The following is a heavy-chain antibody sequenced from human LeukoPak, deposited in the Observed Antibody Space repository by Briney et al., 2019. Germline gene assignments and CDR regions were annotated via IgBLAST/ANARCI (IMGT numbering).Heavy chain of an antibody. Sequence: SGGSLRLSCAASGFTVSSNYMSWVRQAPGKGLEWVSGISRSGGSTYYADSVKGRFTISRDNSRNTVYLQMNSLQADDTAVYYCVRSLPYFFAYWGQGTLVTVSS. J-gene: IGHJ4*02. CDR2: ISRSGGST. V-gene: IGHV3-23*01. CDR1: GFTVSSNY. CDR3: VRSLPYFFAY.